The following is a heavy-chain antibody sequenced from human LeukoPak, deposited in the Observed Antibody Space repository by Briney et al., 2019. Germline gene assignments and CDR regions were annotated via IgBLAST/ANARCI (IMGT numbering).Heavy chain of an antibody. CDR2: ISSSSSYM. CDR1: GFTFSSYS. J-gene: IGHJ4*02. Sequence: PGGSLRLSCAASGFTFSSYSMNWVRQAPGKGLEWVSSISSSSSYMYYADSVKGRFTISRDNAKNSLYLQMNSLRAEDTAVYYCARGSEWELLSCDYWGQGTLVTVSS. D-gene: IGHD1-26*01. V-gene: IGHV3-21*06. CDR3: ARGSEWELLSCDY.